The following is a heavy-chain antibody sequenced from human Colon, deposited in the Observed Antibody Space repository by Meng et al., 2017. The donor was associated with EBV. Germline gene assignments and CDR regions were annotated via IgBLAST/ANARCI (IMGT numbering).Heavy chain of an antibody. CDR1: GYPLPRYP. V-gene: IGHV7-4-1*02. Sequence: QVQTCQLGSVFDKPVAPGKVSCKASGYPLPRYPISWVLQAPGQGLEWMGWISTNTGNPTYAQGFTGRFVFSVDTSVSTAYLQISSLKAEDTAVYYCGTLKYTSGFYGPAYWGQGALVTVSS. J-gene: IGHJ4*02. CDR3: GTLKYTSGFYGPAY. CDR2: ISTNTGNP. D-gene: IGHD6-19*01.